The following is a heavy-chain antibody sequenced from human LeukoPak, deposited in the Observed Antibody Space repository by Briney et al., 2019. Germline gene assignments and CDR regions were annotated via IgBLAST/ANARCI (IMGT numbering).Heavy chain of an antibody. CDR1: GYSFTSYW. V-gene: IGHV5-51*01. J-gene: IGHJ5*02. D-gene: IGHD2/OR15-2a*01. CDR2: IYPGDSDT. Sequence: KFGESLKISCKGSGYSFTSYWIGWVRQMPGKGLEWMGIIYPGDSDTRYSPSFQGQVTISADKSISTAYLQWSSLKASDTAMYYCARQGFTDGDFDNWFDPWGQGTLVTVSS. CDR3: ARQGFTDGDFDNWFDP.